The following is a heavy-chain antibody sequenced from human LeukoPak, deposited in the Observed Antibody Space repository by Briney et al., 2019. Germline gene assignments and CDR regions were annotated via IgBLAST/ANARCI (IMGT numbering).Heavy chain of an antibody. Sequence: PSETLSLTCTVSGGSISSGSYYWSWIRQPAGKGLEWIGRIYTSGSTNYNPSLKSRVTISVDTSKNQFSLKLSSVTAADTAVYYCARGSSWYYMDVWGKGTTVTVSS. V-gene: IGHV4-61*02. CDR3: ARGSSWYYMDV. CDR2: IYTSGST. D-gene: IGHD6-13*01. CDR1: GGSISSGSYY. J-gene: IGHJ6*03.